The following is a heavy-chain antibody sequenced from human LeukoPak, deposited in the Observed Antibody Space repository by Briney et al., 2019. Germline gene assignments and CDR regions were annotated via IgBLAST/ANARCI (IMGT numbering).Heavy chain of an antibody. CDR3: PSYRRDGYNQLWGYYYYMDV. D-gene: IGHD5-24*01. J-gene: IGHJ6*03. CDR2: ISGSDVST. V-gene: IGHV3-23*01. Sequence: LSGGSLRLSCVASGFTFRHYAMSWVRQAPGKVLEWVSSISGSDVSTYYADSVKGRFTISRDNSKNTLYLQMNSLRAEDTAVYYCPSYRRDGYNQLWGYYYYMDVWGKGTTVTISS. CDR1: GFTFRHYA.